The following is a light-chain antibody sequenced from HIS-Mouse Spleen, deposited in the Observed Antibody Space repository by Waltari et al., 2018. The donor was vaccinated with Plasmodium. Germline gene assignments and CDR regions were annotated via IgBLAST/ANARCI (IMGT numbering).Light chain of an antibody. CDR3: CSYAGSSTYWV. Sequence: QSALTQPAAVSGSPGQSITISCTGTSSDVGSYNLVSWYQQHPVKAPKLMFYEGSKRPSGVSNRFSGSKSGNTASLTISGLQAEDEADYYCCSYAGSSTYWVFGGGTKLTVL. CDR2: EGS. V-gene: IGLV2-23*01. CDR1: SSDVGSYNL. J-gene: IGLJ3*02.